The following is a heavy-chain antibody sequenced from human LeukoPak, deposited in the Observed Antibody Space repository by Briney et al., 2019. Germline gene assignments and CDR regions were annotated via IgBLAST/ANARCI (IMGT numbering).Heavy chain of an antibody. CDR2: IYHSGST. CDR1: GGSISSSNW. D-gene: IGHD3-10*01. V-gene: IGHV4-4*02. Sequence: SETLSLTCAVSGGSISSSNWWSWVRQPPGKGLEWIGEIYHSGSTNYNPSLKSRVTISVDKSKNQFSLKLSSVTAADTAVYYCARPLWFGELGGRDDAFDIWGQGTMVTVSS. CDR3: ARPLWFGELGGRDDAFDI. J-gene: IGHJ3*02.